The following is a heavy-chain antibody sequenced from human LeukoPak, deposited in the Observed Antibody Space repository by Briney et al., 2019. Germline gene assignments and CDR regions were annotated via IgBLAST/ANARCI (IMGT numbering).Heavy chain of an antibody. V-gene: IGHV3-23*01. J-gene: IGHJ5*02. Sequence: GGSLRLSCAASGFSFSTYAMSCVRQVPGKRLEWVSAISSGAGTTGYADSVKGRFTISRVNSKSTISLQMNSLRVEDTAVYYCAKDLEQSYSGWSASYDAWGQGTLVTVSS. CDR3: AKDLEQSYSGWSASYDA. CDR1: GFSFSTYA. D-gene: IGHD6-19*01. CDR2: ISSGAGTT.